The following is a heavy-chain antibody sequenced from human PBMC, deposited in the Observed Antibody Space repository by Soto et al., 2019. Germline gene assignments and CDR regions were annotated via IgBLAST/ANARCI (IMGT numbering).Heavy chain of an antibody. CDR3: AKTESFNGYYNAFDS. V-gene: IGHV3-23*01. CDR1: GFSFAGYA. CDR2: VSGGGGST. Sequence: GGSLRLSCAASGFSFAGYAVAWIRQAPGKGLEWVSTVSGGGGSTYYADSVKGRFTISRDNSGNTVYLQMNSLNAGDTALYYCAKTESFNGYYNAFDSWGQGTRVTVSS. D-gene: IGHD3-9*01. J-gene: IGHJ4*02.